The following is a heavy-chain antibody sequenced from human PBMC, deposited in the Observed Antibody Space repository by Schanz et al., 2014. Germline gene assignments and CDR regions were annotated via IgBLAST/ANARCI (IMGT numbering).Heavy chain of an antibody. CDR2: ISSTSTYI. CDR1: GFTVSKNY. Sequence: EMQLLESGGGLVQPGGSLRLSCAASGFTVSKNYMSWVRQAPGKGLEWVSSISSTSTYIYYADSVKGRFTISRDNAQNSLYLQMNSLRAEDTAVYYCASRSYSSEAWGQGTLVIVSS. D-gene: IGHD6-25*01. CDR3: ASRSYSSEA. J-gene: IGHJ5*02. V-gene: IGHV3-21*06.